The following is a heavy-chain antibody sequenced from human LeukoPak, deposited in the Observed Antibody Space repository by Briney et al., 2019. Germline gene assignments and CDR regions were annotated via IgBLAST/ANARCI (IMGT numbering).Heavy chain of an antibody. CDR3: ARATPTVGGAFDT. J-gene: IGHJ3*02. V-gene: IGHV1-8*03. CDR1: GYTFTSYD. CDR2: MNPNSGNT. D-gene: IGHD4-17*01. Sequence: GASVKVSCKASGYTFTSYDINWVRQATGQGLEWMGWMNPNSGNTGYAQKFQGRVTITRNTSISTAYMELSGLRSEDTAVYYCARATPTVGGAFDTWGQGTMVTVSS.